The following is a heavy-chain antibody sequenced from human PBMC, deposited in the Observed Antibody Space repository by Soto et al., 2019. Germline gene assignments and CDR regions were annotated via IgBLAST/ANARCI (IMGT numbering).Heavy chain of an antibody. Sequence: QVQLQESGPGLVKPSETLSLTCTVSGGSISSYYWSWIRQPPGKGLEWIGYIYYSGSTNYNPSLKSRVTISVDTSKNQFSLKLSSVTAADTAVYYCAREVDSYYDFWSGYSGYFDYWGQGTLVTVSS. CDR3: AREVDSYYDFWSGYSGYFDY. CDR2: IYYSGST. CDR1: GGSISSYY. V-gene: IGHV4-59*01. D-gene: IGHD3-3*01. J-gene: IGHJ4*02.